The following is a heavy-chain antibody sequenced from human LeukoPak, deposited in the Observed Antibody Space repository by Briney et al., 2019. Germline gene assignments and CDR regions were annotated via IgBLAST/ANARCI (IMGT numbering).Heavy chain of an antibody. J-gene: IGHJ4*02. V-gene: IGHV1-18*01. CDR2: ISAYNGNT. D-gene: IGHD6-13*01. CDR3: ARDDASNWSSDFDY. Sequence: RASVKVSCKASGYTFTSYGIRWVRQAPGQGLEWMGWISAYNGNTNYAQKLQGRVTMTTDTSTSTAYMELRSLRSDDTAVYYCARDDASNWSSDFDYWGQGTLVTVSS. CDR1: GYTFTSYG.